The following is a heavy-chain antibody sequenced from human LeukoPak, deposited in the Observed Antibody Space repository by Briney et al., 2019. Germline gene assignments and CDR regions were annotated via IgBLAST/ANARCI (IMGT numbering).Heavy chain of an antibody. D-gene: IGHD1-14*01. CDR1: GDSVSTVYSA. CDR3: ARDKYHLDY. Sequence: SQTLSLTCAISGDSVSTVYSAWNWIRQSPSGGLEWLGRTYYRSKWNYDYAISVQSRITINPDTSNNQFSLQLNSVTPEDTAVYYCARDKYHLDYWGPGTLVTVSS. CDR2: TYYRSKWNY. V-gene: IGHV6-1*01. J-gene: IGHJ4*02.